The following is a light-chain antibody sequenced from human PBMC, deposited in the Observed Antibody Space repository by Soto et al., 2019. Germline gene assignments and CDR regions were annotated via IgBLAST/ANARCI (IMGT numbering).Light chain of an antibody. CDR1: QSISSN. CDR2: TAA. J-gene: IGKJ1*01. CDR3: QQSNSLPPT. Sequence: DIQMNQSPSSLSASVGDRVTITCRASQSISSNLNWYQQKPGKAPKLLIYTAASLQSGVPSRFSGSGSGTDFTLTIASLQLEDFATYYCQQSNSLPPTFGQGT. V-gene: IGKV1-39*01.